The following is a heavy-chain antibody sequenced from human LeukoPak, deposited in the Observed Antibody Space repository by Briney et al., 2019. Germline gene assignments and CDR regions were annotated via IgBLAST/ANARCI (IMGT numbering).Heavy chain of an antibody. D-gene: IGHD5-24*01. V-gene: IGHV5-51*01. Sequence: GESLKISCEASGYTFGTSWIAWVRQMPGKGLELMGIIHPVDSDTRYSPSFEGQVTISTGRSVNTAFLHWSSLKASDTAMYYCARLDGDNYSPFEYWGQGTLVTVSS. CDR2: IHPVDSDT. CDR1: GYTFGTSW. J-gene: IGHJ4*02. CDR3: ARLDGDNYSPFEY.